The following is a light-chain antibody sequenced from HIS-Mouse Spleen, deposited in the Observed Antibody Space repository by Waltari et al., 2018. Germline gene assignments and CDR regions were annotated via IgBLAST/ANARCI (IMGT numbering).Light chain of an antibody. V-gene: IGLV3-25*03. J-gene: IGLJ3*02. CDR2: KDS. CDR3: QSADSSGTWV. CDR1: ALPKQY. Sequence: SYELTQPPSVSVSPGQTARITCSGDALPKQYAYWYQQKPGQAPVPVIYKDSERPSGIPGRFSGSSSGTTVTFTISGVQAEDEADYYCQSADSSGTWVFGGGTKLTVL.